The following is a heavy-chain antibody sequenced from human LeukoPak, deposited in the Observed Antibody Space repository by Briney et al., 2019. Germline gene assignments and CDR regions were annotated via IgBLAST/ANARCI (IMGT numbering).Heavy chain of an antibody. D-gene: IGHD5-12*01. CDR2: ISAYNGNT. CDR1: GYTFTSYG. J-gene: IGHJ4*02. V-gene: IGHV1-18*01. CDR3: ARVVATYYFDY. Sequence: ASVKVSCKASGYTFTSYGISWVRQAPGQGLEWMGWISAYNGNTNYAQKFQGRVTITADESTSTAYMELSSLRSEDTAVYYCARVVATYYFDYWGQGTLVTVSS.